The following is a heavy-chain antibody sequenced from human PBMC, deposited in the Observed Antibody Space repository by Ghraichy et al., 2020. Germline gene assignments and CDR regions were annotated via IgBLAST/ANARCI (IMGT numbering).Heavy chain of an antibody. J-gene: IGHJ4*02. CDR2: ISYDGSNK. D-gene: IGHD6-6*01. CDR1: GFTFSSYG. V-gene: IGHV3-30*18. CDR3: AKDNEYSSSSSDY. Sequence: LSLTCAASGFTFSSYGMHWVRQAPGKGLEWVAVISYDGSNKYYADSVKGRFTISRDNSKNTLYLQMNSLRAEDTAVYYCAKDNEYSSSSSDYWGQGTLVTVSS.